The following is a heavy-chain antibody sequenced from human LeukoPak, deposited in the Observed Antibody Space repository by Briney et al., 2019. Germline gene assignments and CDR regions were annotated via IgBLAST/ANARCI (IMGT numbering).Heavy chain of an antibody. V-gene: IGHV2-70*11. CDR2: IDWDDDK. J-gene: IGHJ4*02. Sequence: SGPALVKPTQTLTLTCTFSGFSLSTSGMCVSWIRQPPGKALEWLARIDWDDDKYYSTSLKTRLTISKDTSKNQVVLTMTNMDPVDTATYYCARIRTPTGDLSLVYFDYWGQGTLVTVSS. D-gene: IGHD7-27*01. CDR1: GFSLSTSGMC. CDR3: ARIRTPTGDLSLVYFDY.